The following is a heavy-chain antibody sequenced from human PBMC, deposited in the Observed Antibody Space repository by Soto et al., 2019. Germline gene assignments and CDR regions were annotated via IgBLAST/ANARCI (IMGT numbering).Heavy chain of an antibody. Sequence: EVQLVESGGGLVQPGGSLKLSCAASGFTFSGSAMHWVRQASGKGLEWVGRIRSKANSYATAYAASVKGRFTISRDDSKNTAYLQMNSLKTEDTAVYYCTHTGGNYYYYYGMDVWGQGTTVTVSS. D-gene: IGHD1-26*01. CDR2: IRSKANSYAT. J-gene: IGHJ6*02. CDR1: GFTFSGSA. CDR3: THTGGNYYYYYGMDV. V-gene: IGHV3-73*02.